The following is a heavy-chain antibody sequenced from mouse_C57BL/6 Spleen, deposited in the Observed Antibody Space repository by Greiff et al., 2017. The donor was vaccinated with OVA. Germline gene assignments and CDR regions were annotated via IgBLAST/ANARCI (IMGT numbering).Heavy chain of an antibody. D-gene: IGHD2-4*01. Sequence: EVKLQESGPGLVKPSQSLSLTCSVTGYSITSGYYWNWIRQFPGNKLEWMGYISYDGSNNYNPSLKNRISITRDTSKNQFFLKLKSVTTEDTATYDCARDSPYDYDVGFAYWGQGTLVTVSA. J-gene: IGHJ3*01. V-gene: IGHV3-6*01. CDR3: ARDSPYDYDVGFAY. CDR1: GYSITSGYY. CDR2: ISYDGSN.